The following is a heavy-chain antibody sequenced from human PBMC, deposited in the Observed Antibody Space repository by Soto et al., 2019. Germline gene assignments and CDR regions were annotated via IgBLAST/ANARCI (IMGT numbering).Heavy chain of an antibody. D-gene: IGHD6-13*01. Sequence: GESLKISCAASGFTFSSYAMSWVRQAPGKGLEWVSAISGSGGSTYYADSVKGRFTISRDNSKNTLYLQMNSLRAEDTAVYYCAKEAIAAAGLNWFDPWGQGTLVTVSS. CDR2: ISGSGGST. J-gene: IGHJ5*02. V-gene: IGHV3-23*01. CDR3: AKEAIAAAGLNWFDP. CDR1: GFTFSSYA.